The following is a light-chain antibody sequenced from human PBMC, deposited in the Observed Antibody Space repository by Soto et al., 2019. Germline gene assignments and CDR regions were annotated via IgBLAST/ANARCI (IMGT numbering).Light chain of an antibody. V-gene: IGLV1-44*01. CDR2: TTN. J-gene: IGLJ3*02. CDR1: SSNVGINA. Sequence: QAVVTQPPSASGTPGQRVTISCSGSSSNVGINAVSWYQQLPGTAPKLLIYTTNQRPSGVPDRFSGSKSGTSASLAISGLQSEDEADYSCAAWDDSLNAPVFGGGTKLTVL. CDR3: AAWDDSLNAPV.